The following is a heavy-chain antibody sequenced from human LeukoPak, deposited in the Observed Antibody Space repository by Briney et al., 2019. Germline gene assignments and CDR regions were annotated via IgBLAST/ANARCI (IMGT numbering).Heavy chain of an antibody. D-gene: IGHD3-22*01. CDR1: GFTFSSYA. CDR2: ISYDGSNK. Sequence: PGGSLRLSCAASGFTFSSYAMHWVRQAPGKGLEWVAVISYDGSNKYYADSVKGRFTISRDNSKNTLYLQMNSLRADDTAVYYCARVRLYYYDSSGYPDAFDIWDQGTMVTVSS. J-gene: IGHJ3*02. V-gene: IGHV3-30*01. CDR3: ARVRLYYYDSSGYPDAFDI.